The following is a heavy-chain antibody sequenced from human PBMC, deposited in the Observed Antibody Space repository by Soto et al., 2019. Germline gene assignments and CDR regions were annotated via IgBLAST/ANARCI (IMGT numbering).Heavy chain of an antibody. Sequence: SETLSLTCTVSGGSISSYYWSWIRQPAGKGLEWIGRIYTSGSNNYNPSLKSRVTMSLDTSKNQFSLKLTSVTAADTALYYCARVNCSSPNCYSFSGYYGMDVWGQGTTVTVS. J-gene: IGHJ6*02. D-gene: IGHD2-2*01. CDR3: ARVNCSSPNCYSFSGYYGMDV. CDR1: GGSISSYY. CDR2: IYTSGSN. V-gene: IGHV4-4*07.